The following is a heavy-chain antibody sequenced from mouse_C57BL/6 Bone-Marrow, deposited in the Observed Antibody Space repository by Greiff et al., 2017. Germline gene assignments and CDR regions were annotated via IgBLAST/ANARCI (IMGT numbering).Heavy chain of an antibody. J-gene: IGHJ3*01. Sequence: VQLQQSGAELVRPGASVTLSCKASGYTFTDYEMHWVKQTPVHGLEWIGALDPETGGTAYNQKFKGKAILTADTSSSTAYMELRSLTSEDSAVYYCTRRGYGYDGAWFAYWGQGTLVTVSA. CDR3: TRRGYGYDGAWFAY. V-gene: IGHV1-15*01. CDR1: GYTFTDYE. D-gene: IGHD2-2*01. CDR2: LDPETGGT.